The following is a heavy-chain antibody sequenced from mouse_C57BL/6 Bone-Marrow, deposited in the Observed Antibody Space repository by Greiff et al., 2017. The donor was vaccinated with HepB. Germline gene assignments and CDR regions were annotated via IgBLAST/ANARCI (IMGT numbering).Heavy chain of an antibody. CDR3: ARGYGKYFDV. Sequence: QVQLQQSGAELARPGASVKLSCKASGYTFTSYGISWVKQRTGQGLEWIGEIYPRSGNTYYNEKFKGKATLTADKSSSTAYMELCSLTSEDSAVYFCARGYGKYFDVWGTGTTVTVSS. CDR1: GYTFTSYG. D-gene: IGHD2-2*01. J-gene: IGHJ1*03. CDR2: IYPRSGNT. V-gene: IGHV1-81*01.